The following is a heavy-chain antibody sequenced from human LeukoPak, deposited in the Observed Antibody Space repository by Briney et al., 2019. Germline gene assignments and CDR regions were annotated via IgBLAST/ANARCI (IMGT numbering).Heavy chain of an antibody. J-gene: IGHJ6*03. D-gene: IGHD5/OR15-5a*01. CDR2: TYHTGAT. CDR1: GYSISSGHY. Sequence: VKPSETLSLTCVVSGYSISSGHYWGWIRQPPGGGLEWIGSTYHTGATYYNPSLESRVTITADTTKNQNSLQLRSVTAADTAVYYCARHSVSGYYYYMDVWGKGTTVTVSS. CDR3: ARHSVSGYYYYMDV. V-gene: IGHV4-38-2*01.